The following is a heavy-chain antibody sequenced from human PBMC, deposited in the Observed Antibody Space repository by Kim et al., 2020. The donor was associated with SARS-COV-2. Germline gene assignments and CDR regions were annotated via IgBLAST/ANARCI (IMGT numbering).Heavy chain of an antibody. J-gene: IGHJ5*02. Sequence: GGSLRLSCAASGFTFKNYAMGWVRQAPGKGLEWVSAISGSGGYTFYADSVRGRFTISRDNSRNTLSLQMNSLRAEDTAVYYCVKLPEITMIVVILRSWGQGTLVSVSS. CDR2: ISGSGGYT. CDR1: GFTFKNYA. D-gene: IGHD3-22*01. V-gene: IGHV3-23*01. CDR3: VKLPEITMIVVILRS.